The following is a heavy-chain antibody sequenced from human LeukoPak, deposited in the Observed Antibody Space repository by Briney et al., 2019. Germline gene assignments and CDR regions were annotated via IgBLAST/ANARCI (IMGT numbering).Heavy chain of an antibody. CDR3: ARAARRRDNWFDP. V-gene: IGHV1-18*04. Sequence: ASVKVSCKASGYTFTSYGISWVRQAPGQGLVWMGWISAYNGNTNYAQKLQGRVTMTTDTSTGTAYMELRSLRSDDTAVYYCARAARRRDNWFDPWGQGTLVTVSS. CDR1: GYTFTSYG. J-gene: IGHJ5*02. CDR2: ISAYNGNT.